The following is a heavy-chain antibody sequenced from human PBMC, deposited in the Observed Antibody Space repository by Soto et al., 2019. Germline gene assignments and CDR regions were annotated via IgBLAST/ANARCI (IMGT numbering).Heavy chain of an antibody. J-gene: IGHJ4*02. CDR3: ARDASSDTTGFRGYDL. V-gene: IGHV1-69*01. CDR2: FIPIFVSA. CDR1: GGTVSSYA. D-gene: IGHD3-10*01. Sequence: QLHLVQSGAEVKKAGSSVKVSCKASGGTVSSYAITWVRQAPGKGLEWMGVFIPIFVSAHYAPKFQGRITITADESTSTAYREWSGLTSEDTAIYYCARDASSDTTGFRGYDLWGQGTQVTVPS.